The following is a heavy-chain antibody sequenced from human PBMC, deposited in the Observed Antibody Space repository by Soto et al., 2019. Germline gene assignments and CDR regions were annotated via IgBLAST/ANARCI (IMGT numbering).Heavy chain of an antibody. CDR1: VFTFSSYA. J-gene: IGHJ6*02. CDR3: AKDSTIFGVAKYYYYGMDV. V-gene: IGHV3-23*01. Sequence: WGSLLLNCAASVFTFSSYAMSWVSQAQGQGMEWVSAISGSGGSTYYADSVKGRFTISRDNSKNTLYLQMNSLRAEDTAVYYCAKDSTIFGVAKYYYYGMDVWGQGTTVTVSS. D-gene: IGHD3-3*01. CDR2: ISGSGGST.